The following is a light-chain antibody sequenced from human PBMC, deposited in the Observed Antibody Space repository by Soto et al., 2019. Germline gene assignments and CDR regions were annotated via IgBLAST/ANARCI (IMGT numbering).Light chain of an antibody. CDR3: QHYNSYSEA. Sequence: DLLVTQCRSCLSGYLGDKVTLTYRASQTISSWLAWYQQKPGKAPKLLIYKASTLKSGVPSRFSGSGSGTEFTLTISSLQPDDFATYYCQHYNSYSEAFGQGTKVDI. CDR2: KAS. CDR1: QTISSW. V-gene: IGKV1-5*03. J-gene: IGKJ1*01.